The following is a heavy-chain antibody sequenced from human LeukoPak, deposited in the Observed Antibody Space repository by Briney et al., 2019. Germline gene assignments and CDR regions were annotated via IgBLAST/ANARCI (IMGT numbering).Heavy chain of an antibody. CDR3: ARVTAARLLSWFDP. CDR2: ISAYNGNT. V-gene: IGHV1-18*01. CDR1: GYTFTSYG. D-gene: IGHD6-6*01. Sequence: ASVKVSCKASGYTFTSYGISWVRQAPGQGLEWMGWISAYNGNTNYAQKLQGRVTMTTDTSTSTAYMELRSLRSDDTAVYYCARVTAARLLSWFDPWGQGTLVTVSS. J-gene: IGHJ5*02.